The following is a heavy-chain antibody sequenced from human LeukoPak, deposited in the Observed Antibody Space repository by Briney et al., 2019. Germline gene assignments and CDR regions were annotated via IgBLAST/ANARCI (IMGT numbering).Heavy chain of an antibody. J-gene: IGHJ4*02. D-gene: IGHD5-18*01. CDR1: GFTFSSYG. Sequence: PGGSLRLSCAASGFTFSSYGMHWVRQAPGKGLEWVAFIRYDGSNKYYAGSVKGRFTISRDNSKNTLYLQMNSLRAEDTAVYYCAKDRVPGYSYVSYWGQGTLATVSS. V-gene: IGHV3-30*02. CDR3: AKDRVPGYSYVSY. CDR2: IRYDGSNK.